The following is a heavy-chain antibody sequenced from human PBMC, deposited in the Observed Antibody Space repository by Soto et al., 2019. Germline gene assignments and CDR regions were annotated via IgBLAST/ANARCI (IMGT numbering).Heavy chain of an antibody. CDR1: GFTFSSYA. CDR3: ARARARATIKSPFDY. CDR2: ISYDGSNK. V-gene: IGHV3-30-3*01. J-gene: IGHJ4*02. D-gene: IGHD5-12*01. Sequence: QVQLVESGGGVVQPGRSLRLSCAASGFTFSSYAMHWVRQAPGKGLEWVAVISYDGSNKYYADSVKGRFTISRDNSKNTLYLQMNSLRAEDTAVYYCARARARATIKSPFDYWGQGTLVTVSS.